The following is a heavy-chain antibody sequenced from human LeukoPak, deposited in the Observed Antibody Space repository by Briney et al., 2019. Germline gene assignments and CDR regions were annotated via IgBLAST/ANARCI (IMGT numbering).Heavy chain of an antibody. CDR2: INSGGDAT. V-gene: IGHV3-23*01. CDR1: GFTFNNYA. CDR3: ARGYWNYEGAFDY. Sequence: GGSLRLSCAGSGFTFNNYAMSWVRQAPGKGLEWVSAINSGGDATAYADSVRGRFTISRGNSKNTLSLQLNSLRAEDTAVYYCARGYWNYEGAFDYWGQGTLVTVSS. D-gene: IGHD1-7*01. J-gene: IGHJ4*02.